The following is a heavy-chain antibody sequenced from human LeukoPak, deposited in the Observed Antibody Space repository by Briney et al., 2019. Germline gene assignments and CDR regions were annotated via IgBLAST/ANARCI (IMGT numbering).Heavy chain of an antibody. CDR2: IYFSGCT. Sequence: PSQALSLTSTVSRGSTSSGSNYCGWIRQHPGKCLDWIGYIYFSGCTYYNPSLKSRVTISLGTSENQFSLKLSTVPAADTAVYYCARLKGGYSSNWVFHYWGQGTLVTVSS. CDR1: RGSTSSGSNY. J-gene: IGHJ4*02. V-gene: IGHV4-31*03. D-gene: IGHD6-13*01. CDR3: ARLKGGYSSNWVFHY.